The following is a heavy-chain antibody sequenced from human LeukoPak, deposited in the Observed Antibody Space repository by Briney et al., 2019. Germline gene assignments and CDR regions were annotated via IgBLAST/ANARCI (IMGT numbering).Heavy chain of an antibody. Sequence: ASVKVSCKASGYTLTSYDINWVRQATAQGLEWMGWMNPNSGNTGYAQKFQGRVTMTRNTSISTAYMELSSLRSEDTAVYYCARSNEYYDYVWGSYREGDYWGQGTLVTVSS. D-gene: IGHD3-16*02. CDR3: ARSNEYYDYVWGSYREGDY. J-gene: IGHJ4*02. V-gene: IGHV1-8*01. CDR2: MNPNSGNT. CDR1: GYTLTSYD.